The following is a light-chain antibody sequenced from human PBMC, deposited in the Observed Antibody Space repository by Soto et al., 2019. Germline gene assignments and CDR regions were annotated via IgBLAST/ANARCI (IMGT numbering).Light chain of an antibody. CDR3: KHSNNWPQT. CDR1: QSVSSN. V-gene: IGKV3-15*01. Sequence: EIVMTQSPATLSVSPGERATLSCRASQSVSSNLAWYQQKPGQAPRLLIYGASNRAAGIPARFSGRGSGTSFTLPISSLQSEDFAVYYCKHSNNWPQTFGQGTKVEIK. CDR2: GAS. J-gene: IGKJ1*01.